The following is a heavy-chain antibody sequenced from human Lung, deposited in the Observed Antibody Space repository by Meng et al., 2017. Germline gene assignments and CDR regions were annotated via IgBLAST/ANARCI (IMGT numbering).Heavy chain of an antibody. Sequence: EVHLWESGGGLVQPGGSLRLSCAAAGFTFSNYAMSWVRQVSGKGLEWVSTISASDGSTYYAESVKGRFTISRDNSKNTLYLQVNSLRAEDTAVYYCAKGYYSSGWDDAFDIWGQGTMVTVSS. CDR3: AKGYYSSGWDDAFDI. D-gene: IGHD6-19*01. J-gene: IGHJ3*02. CDR1: GFTFSNYA. CDR2: ISASDGST. V-gene: IGHV3-23*01.